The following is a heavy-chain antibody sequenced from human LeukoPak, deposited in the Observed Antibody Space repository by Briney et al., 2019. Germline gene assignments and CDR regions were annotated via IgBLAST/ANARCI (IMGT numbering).Heavy chain of an antibody. CDR3: ARQNYYDSSGFHWYFDL. D-gene: IGHD3-22*01. Sequence: GASVKVSCKASGYTFTGYYMHWVRQAPGQGLEWMGWINPNSGGTNYAQKFQGRVTMTRDTSISTAYMELSRLRSDDTAVYYCARQNYYDSSGFHWYFDLWGRGTLVTVSS. J-gene: IGHJ2*01. V-gene: IGHV1-2*02. CDR1: GYTFTGYY. CDR2: INPNSGGT.